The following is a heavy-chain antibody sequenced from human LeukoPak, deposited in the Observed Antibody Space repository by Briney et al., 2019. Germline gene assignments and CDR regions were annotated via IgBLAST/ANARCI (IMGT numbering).Heavy chain of an antibody. V-gene: IGHV4-39*01. D-gene: IGHD2-15*01. J-gene: IGHJ5*02. CDR2: IYYSGST. Sequence: PSETLSLTCTVSGGSISSSSYYWGWIRQPPGKGLEWIGSIYYSGSTYYNPSLKSRVTISVDTSKNQFSLKLSSVTAADTAVYYCASTMLLGHNWFDPWGQGTLVTVSS. CDR1: GGSISSSSYY. CDR3: ASTMLLGHNWFDP.